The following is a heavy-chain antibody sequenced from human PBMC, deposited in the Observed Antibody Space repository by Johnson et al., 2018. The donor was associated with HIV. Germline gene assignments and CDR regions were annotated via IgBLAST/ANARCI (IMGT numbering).Heavy chain of an antibody. CDR2: ISYDGSNK. CDR3: AKTHDSSGYYGGLDAFDI. Sequence: VQLVESGGGVVQPGRSLRLSCAASGFTFSSYAMHWVRQAPGKGLEWVAVISYDGSNKYYADSVKGRFTISRDNSKNTLYLQMNSLRAEDTAVYYCAKTHDSSGYYGGLDAFDIWGQGTMVTVSS. D-gene: IGHD3-22*01. J-gene: IGHJ3*02. CDR1: GFTFSSYA. V-gene: IGHV3-30*04.